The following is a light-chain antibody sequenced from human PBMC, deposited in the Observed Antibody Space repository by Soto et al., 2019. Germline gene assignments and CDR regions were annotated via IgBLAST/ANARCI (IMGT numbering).Light chain of an antibody. CDR1: QSVSSSS. Sequence: EIGVTQSPGTLSLSPGERAPRSCRDSQSVSSSSLAWYQQKPGQAPRLLIYGASSRATGIPDRFSGSGSGKDFTLTISRLETEDFAVYYCQQYGSSPKYTFGQGTKLEIK. CDR2: GAS. CDR3: QQYGSSPKYT. J-gene: IGKJ2*01. V-gene: IGKV3-20*01.